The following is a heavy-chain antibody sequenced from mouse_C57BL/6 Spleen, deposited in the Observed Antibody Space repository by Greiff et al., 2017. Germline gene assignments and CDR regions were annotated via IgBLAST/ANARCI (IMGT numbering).Heavy chain of an antibody. J-gene: IGHJ1*03. V-gene: IGHV3-6*01. CDR2: ISYDGSN. CDR1: GYSITSGYY. D-gene: IGHD2-3*01. CDR3: AREDDGYLSYFDV. Sequence: EVQLQQSGPGLVKPSQSLSLTCSVTGYSITSGYYWNWIRQFPGNKLEWMGYISYDGSNNYNPSLKNRISITRDTSKNQFFLKLNSVTTEDTATYYCAREDDGYLSYFDVWGTGTTVTVSS.